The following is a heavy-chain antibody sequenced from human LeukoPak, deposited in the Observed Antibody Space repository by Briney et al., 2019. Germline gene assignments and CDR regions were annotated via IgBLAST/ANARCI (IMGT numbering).Heavy chain of an antibody. J-gene: IGHJ6*02. D-gene: IGHD3-3*01. CDR2: ISYDGSKK. V-gene: IGHV3-30*18. CDR1: GFTFSYYD. CDR3: AKDVGSGVYYYGMDV. Sequence: PGGSLRLSCAASGFTFSYYDMHWVRQAPGKGLEWVAIISYDGSKKFYAESVKGRFTISRDNSKNTLYLQMNSLRAEDTAVYYCAKDVGSGVYYYGMDVWGQGTTVTVSS.